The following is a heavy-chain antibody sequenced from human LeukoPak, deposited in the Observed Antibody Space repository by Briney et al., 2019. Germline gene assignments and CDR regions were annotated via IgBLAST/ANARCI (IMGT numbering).Heavy chain of an antibody. CDR3: ARAAYCSGGSCYYNYYGMDV. V-gene: IGHV4-34*01. J-gene: IGHJ6*04. Sequence: PSETLSLTCAVSGGSFSGYYWSWIRQPPGKGLEWIGEINHSGSTHYNPSLKSRVTISVDTSKNQFSLKLSSVTAADTAVYYCARAAYCSGGSCYYNYYGMDVWGKGTTVTVSS. D-gene: IGHD2-15*01. CDR2: INHSGST. CDR1: GGSFSGYY.